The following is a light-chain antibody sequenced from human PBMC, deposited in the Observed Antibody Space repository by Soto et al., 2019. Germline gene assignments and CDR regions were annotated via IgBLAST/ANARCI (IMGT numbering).Light chain of an antibody. V-gene: IGLV1-40*01. Sequence: QSVRTQPPSVSGAPGQRVTISCTGSSSNIGAGYDVHWYQQLPGTAPKLLIYGNSNRPSGVPDRFSGSKSGTSASLAITGLQAEDEADYYCQSYDSSLSGLVFGTGTQLTVL. CDR2: GNS. CDR1: SSNIGAGYD. J-gene: IGLJ1*01. CDR3: QSYDSSLSGLV.